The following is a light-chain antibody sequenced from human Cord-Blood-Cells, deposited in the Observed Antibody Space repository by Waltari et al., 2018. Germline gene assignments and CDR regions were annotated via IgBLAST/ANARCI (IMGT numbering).Light chain of an antibody. CDR1: SSDVGGYHY. CDR2: DVS. CDR3: SSYTSSSTVV. J-gene: IGLJ2*01. V-gene: IGLV2-14*01. Sequence: QSALTQPASVSGSPGQSITISCTGTSSDVGGYHYVSWYQQHPGKAPKLMIYDVSKRPSGVSNRFSDSKSGNTASLTISGLQAEDEADYYCSSYTSSSTVVFGGGTKLTVL.